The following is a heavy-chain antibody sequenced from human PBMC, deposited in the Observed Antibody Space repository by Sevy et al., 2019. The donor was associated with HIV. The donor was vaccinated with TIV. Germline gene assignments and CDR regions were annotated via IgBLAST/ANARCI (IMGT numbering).Heavy chain of an antibody. Sequence: SQTISLTCAISGDSVSNDFAAWNWIRQSPSRGIAWLGMTYYRSKWCNDYAVFVNSRITINPDTSKNQFSLQLNSVTPEDTAVYYCAREDWNDVNFDYWGQGTLVTVSS. CDR3: AREDWNDVNFDY. D-gene: IGHD1-1*01. V-gene: IGHV6-1*01. CDR2: TYYRSKWCN. CDR1: GDSVSNDFAA. J-gene: IGHJ4*02.